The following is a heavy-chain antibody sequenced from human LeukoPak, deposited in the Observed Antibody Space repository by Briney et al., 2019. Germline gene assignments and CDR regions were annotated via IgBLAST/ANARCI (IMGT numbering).Heavy chain of an antibody. Sequence: QPGGSLRLSCAASGFVFSASVMHWVRQGQGKGLEWVAVISHDGSDKFYADSVKGRFTISRDNSKNTLYLQMNSLRPEDTGVYYCARDGNSPADYWGQGTLVTVSS. CDR2: ISHDGSDK. CDR3: ARDGNSPADY. J-gene: IGHJ4*02. D-gene: IGHD1/OR15-1a*01. CDR1: GFVFSASV. V-gene: IGHV3-30*03.